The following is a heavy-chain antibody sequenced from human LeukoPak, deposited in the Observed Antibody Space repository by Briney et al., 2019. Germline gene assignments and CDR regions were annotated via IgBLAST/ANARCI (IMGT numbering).Heavy chain of an antibody. CDR3: ARGHRYYDSSGYYRFYWFDP. J-gene: IGHJ5*02. CDR1: GGSISSSSYY. CDR2: IYYSGST. Sequence: SETLSLTCTVSGGSISSSSYYWGWIRQPPGKGLEWIGSIYYSGSTYYNPSLKSRVTISVDTSKNQFSLKLSSVTAADTAVYYCARGHRYYDSSGYYRFYWFDPWGQGTLVTVSS. V-gene: IGHV4-39*01. D-gene: IGHD3-22*01.